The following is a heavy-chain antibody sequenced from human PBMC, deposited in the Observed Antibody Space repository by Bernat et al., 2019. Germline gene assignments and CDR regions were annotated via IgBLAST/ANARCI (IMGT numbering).Heavy chain of an antibody. CDR1: GFTFSDYY. CDR3: ARESARIDAFDI. Sequence: QVQLVESGGGLVKPGGSLRLSCAASGFTFSDYYMSWIRQAPGKGLEWVTYISSSSSYTNYADSVKGRFTISRDNAKNSLYLQMNSLRAEDTAVYYWARESARIDAFDIWGQGTMVTVSS. D-gene: IGHD2-15*01. V-gene: IGHV3-11*05. CDR2: ISSSSSYT. J-gene: IGHJ3*02.